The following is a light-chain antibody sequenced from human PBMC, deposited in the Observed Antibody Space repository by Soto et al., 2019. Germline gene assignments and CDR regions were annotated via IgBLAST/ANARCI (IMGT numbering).Light chain of an antibody. V-gene: IGLV2-14*01. CDR2: DVS. J-gene: IGLJ1*01. Sequence: CVLTQPASGSGSPGRWITISYTGTSSDVGGYDYVSWFQQHPGKAPKLMIYDVSYRPSGVSNRFSGSKSGNTASLTISGLQAEDEADYYCSSYTSSSTLEVFGTGTKVTVL. CDR3: SSYTSSSTLEV. CDR1: SSDVGGYDY.